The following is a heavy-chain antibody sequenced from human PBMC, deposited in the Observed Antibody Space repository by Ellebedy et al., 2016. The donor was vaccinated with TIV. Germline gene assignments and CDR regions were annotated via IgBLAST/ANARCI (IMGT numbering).Heavy chain of an antibody. J-gene: IGHJ4*02. D-gene: IGHD5-18*01. CDR1: GYTFTTYD. Sequence: AASVKVSCKASGYTFTTYDINWARQATGQGLEWMGWMNPNSGNTDYAQKFQDRVIMTRNTSINTAYMELYSLTSEDTAVYYCARGGYSYPEDFDFWGQGTLVTVSS. CDR2: MNPNSGNT. V-gene: IGHV1-8*01. CDR3: ARGGYSYPEDFDF.